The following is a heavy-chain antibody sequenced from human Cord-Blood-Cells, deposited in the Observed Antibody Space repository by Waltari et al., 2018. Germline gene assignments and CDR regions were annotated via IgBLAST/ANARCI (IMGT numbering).Heavy chain of an antibody. V-gene: IGHV4-39*01. CDR2: IYYSGST. CDR1: GGPISSSSYY. J-gene: IGHJ3*02. CDR3: AIGYCSSTSCYDAFDI. Sequence: QLQLPESGPGLVKPSETLSLTCTVSGGPISSSSYYWGCIRAPPGKGLEWIGSIYYSGSTYYNPSLKSRVTISVDTSKNQFSLKLSSVTAADTAVYYCAIGYCSSTSCYDAFDIWGQGTMVTVSS. D-gene: IGHD2-2*01.